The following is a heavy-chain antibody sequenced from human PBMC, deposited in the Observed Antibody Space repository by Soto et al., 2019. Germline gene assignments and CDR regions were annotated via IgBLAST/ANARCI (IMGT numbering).Heavy chain of an antibody. CDR2: VNQDGSVK. D-gene: IGHD1-26*01. Sequence: GGSLRLSCEASGFTFKNYWMIWVRQAPGKGLEWVANVNQDGSVKYYVDSVQGRFVISRDNAKNSLYLQMDSLRAEDTAVYHCVRDMEVVLVSINYDAFDIWGKGTMVTV. J-gene: IGHJ3*02. CDR3: VRDMEVVLVSINYDAFDI. CDR1: GFTFKNYW. V-gene: IGHV3-7*01.